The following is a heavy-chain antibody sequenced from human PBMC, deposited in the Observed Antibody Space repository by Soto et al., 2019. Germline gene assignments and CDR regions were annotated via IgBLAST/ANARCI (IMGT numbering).Heavy chain of an antibody. Sequence: ASVKVSCKASGYTFTTYGISWVRQAPGQGLEWMGWVNAYNGNTNYAQKFQGRVTMTTDTSTSTAYMELRRLRSDDTAVYYCAREAVSGRTGFEYWGQGTLVTVSS. CDR2: VNAYNGNT. CDR3: AREAVSGRTGFEY. CDR1: GYTFTTYG. J-gene: IGHJ4*02. V-gene: IGHV1-18*01. D-gene: IGHD6-19*01.